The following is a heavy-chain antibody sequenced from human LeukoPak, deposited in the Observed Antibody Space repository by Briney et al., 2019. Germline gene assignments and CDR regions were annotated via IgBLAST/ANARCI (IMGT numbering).Heavy chain of an antibody. CDR2: ISSSSSYI. CDR3: ARANDVTTDIAVAGTFDY. V-gene: IGHV3-21*01. D-gene: IGHD6-19*01. Sequence: GGSLRLSCAASGFTFSSYSMNWVRQAPGKGLEWVSSISSSSSYIYYADSVKGRFTISRDNAKNSLYLQMNSLRAEDTAVYYCARANDVTTDIAVAGTFDYWGQGTLVTVSS. J-gene: IGHJ4*02. CDR1: GFTFSSYS.